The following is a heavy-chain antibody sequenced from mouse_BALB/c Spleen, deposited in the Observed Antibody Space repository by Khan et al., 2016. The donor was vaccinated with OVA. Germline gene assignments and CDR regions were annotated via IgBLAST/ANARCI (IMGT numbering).Heavy chain of an antibody. J-gene: IGHJ3*01. D-gene: IGHD2-14*01. CDR2: INPYNDGT. Sequence: MQLEESGPELVKPGASVKMSCKASGYTFTSYVMHWVKQKPGQGLEWIGYINPYNDGTKYNEKFKGKATLTSDKSSSTAYLELSSLTSEDSAVYYCARSERYGWFAYWGQGTLVTVSA. CDR3: ARSERYGWFAY. V-gene: IGHV1S136*01. CDR1: GYTFTSYV.